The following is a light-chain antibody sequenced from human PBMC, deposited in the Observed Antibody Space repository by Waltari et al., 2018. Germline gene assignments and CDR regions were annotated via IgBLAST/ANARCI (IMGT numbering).Light chain of an antibody. CDR2: SFS. CDR3: QSYDTTLSAVV. V-gene: IGLV1-40*01. J-gene: IGLJ2*01. CDR1: QSTIGADVD. Sequence: QSVLPQPPSVSGAPGQRVTIPCRVTQSTIGADVDVHWYQQVPGTAPKLLLHSFSNRPSGVSDRFSGFKSGASASLVITGLQAEDEAMYYCQSYDTTLSAVVFGGGTRLTV.